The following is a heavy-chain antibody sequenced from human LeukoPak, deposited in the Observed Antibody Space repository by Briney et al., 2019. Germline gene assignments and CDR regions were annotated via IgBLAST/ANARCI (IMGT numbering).Heavy chain of an antibody. J-gene: IGHJ5*02. V-gene: IGHV1-2*02. CDR2: INPNSGDT. Sequence: GASVKVSCKASGYTFTGYYMHWVRQAPGQGLEWMGWINPNSGDTNYAQKLQGRVTMTTDTSTSTAYMELRSLRSDDTAVYYCARDSYLVELGWELLQFDPWGQGTLVTVSS. D-gene: IGHD1-26*01. CDR3: ARDSYLVELGWELLQFDP. CDR1: GYTFTGYY.